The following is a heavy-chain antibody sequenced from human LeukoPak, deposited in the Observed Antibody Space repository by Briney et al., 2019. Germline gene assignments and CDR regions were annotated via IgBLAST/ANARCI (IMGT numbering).Heavy chain of an antibody. CDR3: SKSSPGYSSGWTPFYFDY. V-gene: IGHV3-7*03. CDR1: GFTFSSYW. D-gene: IGHD6-19*01. J-gene: IGHJ4*02. CDR2: IKQDGSEK. Sequence: GGSLRLSCAASGFTFSSYWMSWVRQAPGKGLEWVANIKQDGSEKYYVDSVKGRFTISRDNAKNSLYLQMNSLRAEDTALYYCSKSSPGYSSGWTPFYFDYWGQGTLVTVSS.